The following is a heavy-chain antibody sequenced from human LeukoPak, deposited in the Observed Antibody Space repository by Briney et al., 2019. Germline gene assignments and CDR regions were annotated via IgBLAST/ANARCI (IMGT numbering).Heavy chain of an antibody. J-gene: IGHJ6*03. CDR1: GFTFSSYA. Sequence: GGSLRLSCATSGFTFSSYAMHWVRQAPGKGLEWVAVISYDGSNKYYADSVKGRFTISRDNSKNTLYLQMNSLRAEDTAVYYCARESHPVYYYYMDVWGKGTTVTVSS. V-gene: IGHV3-30*04. CDR3: ARESHPVYYYYMDV. CDR2: ISYDGSNK.